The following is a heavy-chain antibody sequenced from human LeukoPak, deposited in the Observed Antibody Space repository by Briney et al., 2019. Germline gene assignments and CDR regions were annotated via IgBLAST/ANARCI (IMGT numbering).Heavy chain of an antibody. CDR2: INPNSGGT. J-gene: IGHJ4*02. V-gene: IGHV1-2*02. D-gene: IGHD5-12*01. CDR1: GYGFTGYY. CDR3: AREGSGYPY. Sequence: ASVKVSCKASGYGFTGYYMHWVRQAPGQGLEWMGWINPNSGGTNYAQKFQGRVTVTRDTSISTAYMEVSRLTSDDTAVFYCAREGSGYPYWGQGTLVTVSS.